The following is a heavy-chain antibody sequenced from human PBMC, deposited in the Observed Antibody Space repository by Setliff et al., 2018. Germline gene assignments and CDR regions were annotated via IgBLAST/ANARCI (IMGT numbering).Heavy chain of an antibody. CDR1: GGSISSGSDY. J-gene: IGHJ5*02. CDR2: INHSGST. Sequence: SETLSLTCSVSGGSISSGSDYWSWIRQPPGKGLEWIGEINHSGSTNYNPSLKSRVTISVDTSKNHVSLKLSSVTAADTAVYYCARAHTWSLPNDNSGYPGWFDPWGQGTLVTVSS. D-gene: IGHD3-22*01. V-gene: IGHV4-39*02. CDR3: ARAHTWSLPNDNSGYPGWFDP.